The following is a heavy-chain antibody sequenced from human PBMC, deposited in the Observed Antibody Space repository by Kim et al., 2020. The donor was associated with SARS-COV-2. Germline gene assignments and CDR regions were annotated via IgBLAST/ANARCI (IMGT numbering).Heavy chain of an antibody. V-gene: IGHV1-8*01. CDR1: GYTFTSYD. J-gene: IGHJ4*02. D-gene: IGHD1-26*01. CDR2: MNPNSGNT. CDR3: ARGGAWWELVDY. Sequence: ASVKVSCKASGYTFTSYDINWVRQATGQGLEWMGWMNPNSGNTGYAQKFQGRVTMTRNTSISTAYMELSSLRSEDTAVYYCARGGAWWELVDYWGQGTLVTVSS.